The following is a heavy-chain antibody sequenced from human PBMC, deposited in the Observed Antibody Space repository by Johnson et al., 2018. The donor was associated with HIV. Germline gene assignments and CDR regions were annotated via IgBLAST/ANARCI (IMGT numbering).Heavy chain of an antibody. D-gene: IGHD6-13*01. J-gene: IGHJ3*02. V-gene: IGHV3-30-3*01. CDR1: GFTFSSYA. Sequence: QVQLVESGGGVVQPGGSLRLSCAASGFTFSSYAMHWVRQAPGKGLEWVAVISYDGSNKYYADSVKGRFTISRDNSKNTLDLQMNSLGAEDTAVYYCAKDLSSSLGPGAFDIWGQGTMVTVSS. CDR2: ISYDGSNK. CDR3: AKDLSSSLGPGAFDI.